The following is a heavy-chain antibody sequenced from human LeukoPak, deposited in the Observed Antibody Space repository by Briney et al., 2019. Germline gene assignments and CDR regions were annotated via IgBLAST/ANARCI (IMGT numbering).Heavy chain of an antibody. CDR2: IYYSGST. CDR3: ARVYYVTMVGWDYYYMDV. J-gene: IGHJ6*03. D-gene: IGHD3-10*01. Sequence: PSETLSLTCTVSGGSISSSSYYWGWIRQPPGKGLEWIGYIYYSGSTNYNPSLKSRVTISVDTSKNQFSLKLSSVTAADTAVYYCARVYYVTMVGWDYYYMDVWGKGTTVTISS. CDR1: GGSISSSSYY. V-gene: IGHV4-61*05.